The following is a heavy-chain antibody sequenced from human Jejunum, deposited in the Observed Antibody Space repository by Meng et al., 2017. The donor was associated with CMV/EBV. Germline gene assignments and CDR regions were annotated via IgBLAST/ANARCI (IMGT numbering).Heavy chain of an antibody. V-gene: IGHV3-53*01. CDR1: GFPVSTDY. Sequence: SGFPVSTDYMSWVRQATGKGLEWVSSIYIGSSTDYADSVKGRFTISRDNPKNTLILQMNNLRAEDTALYYCARFSIVGRTNAFDMWGHGTMVTVSS. D-gene: IGHD1-26*01. J-gene: IGHJ3*02. CDR2: IYIGSST. CDR3: ARFSIVGRTNAFDM.